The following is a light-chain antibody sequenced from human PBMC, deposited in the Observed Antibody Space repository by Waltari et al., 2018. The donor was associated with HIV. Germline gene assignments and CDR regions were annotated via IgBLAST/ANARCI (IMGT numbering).Light chain of an antibody. Sequence: SSELIQPPSMSVSPGQTASITCSGDKLGSKYASWYQQKPGQSPVLVMYQDNKRPSDIPERFSGSTSRATATLTISGTQALDEADYYCQAWDTSGVVFGGGTKLTVL. CDR3: QAWDTSGVV. CDR1: KLGSKY. CDR2: QDN. V-gene: IGLV3-1*01. J-gene: IGLJ2*01.